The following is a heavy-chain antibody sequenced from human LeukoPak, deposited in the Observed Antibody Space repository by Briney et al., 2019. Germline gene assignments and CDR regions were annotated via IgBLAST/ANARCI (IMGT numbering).Heavy chain of an antibody. V-gene: IGHV4-61*08. J-gene: IGHJ5*02. CDR1: GGSISSGGYY. D-gene: IGHD1-20*01. Sequence: PSQTLSLTCTVSGGSISSGGYYWSWIRQHPGKGLEWIGYIYYSGSTNYNPSLKSRVTISVDTSKNQFSLKLSSVTAADTAVYYCAREVTGNWFDPWGQGTLVTVSS. CDR2: IYYSGST. CDR3: AREVTGNWFDP.